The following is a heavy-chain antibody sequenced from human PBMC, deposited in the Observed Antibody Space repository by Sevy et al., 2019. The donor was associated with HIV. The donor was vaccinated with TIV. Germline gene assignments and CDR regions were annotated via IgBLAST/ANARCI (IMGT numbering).Heavy chain of an antibody. CDR1: GGSISSYF. V-gene: IGHV4-59*01. CDR2: IYFTANT. Sequence: SETLSLTCSVSGGSISSYFWTWVRQSPGKGLEWIGKIYFTANTDYSPSLKSRITLTLDNSKSKFTLTLKSVTAADTANYFCVRDSTTRPRVLDYWGQGTLVTVSS. D-gene: IGHD1-1*01. CDR3: VRDSTTRPRVLDY. J-gene: IGHJ4*02.